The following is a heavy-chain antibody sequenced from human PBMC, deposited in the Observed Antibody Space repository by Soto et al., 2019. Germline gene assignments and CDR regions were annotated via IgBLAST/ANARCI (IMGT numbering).Heavy chain of an antibody. Sequence: PWETLSLTYTVSGGSISSYYWSWIRQPPGKGLEWIGYIYYSGSTNYNPSLKSRVTISVDTSKNQFSLKLSSVTAADTAVYYCARRKAAQDYYYYMDVWGKGTTVTVS. D-gene: IGHD6-6*01. CDR3: ARRKAAQDYYYYMDV. J-gene: IGHJ6*03. CDR1: GGSISSYY. V-gene: IGHV4-59*08. CDR2: IYYSGST.